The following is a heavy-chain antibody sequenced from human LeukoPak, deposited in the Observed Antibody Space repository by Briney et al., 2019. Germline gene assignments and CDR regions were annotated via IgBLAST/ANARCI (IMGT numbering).Heavy chain of an antibody. J-gene: IGHJ4*02. Sequence: TSVKVSCKASGFTFTSSAVQWVRQARGQRLEWIGWIVVGSGNTNYAQKFQERVTITRDMSTSTAYMELSSLRSEDTAVYYCARTGYCSGGSCYDPLDYWGQGTLVTVSS. CDR1: GFTFTSSA. CDR3: ARTGYCSGGSCYDPLDY. CDR2: IVVGSGNT. V-gene: IGHV1-58*01. D-gene: IGHD2-15*01.